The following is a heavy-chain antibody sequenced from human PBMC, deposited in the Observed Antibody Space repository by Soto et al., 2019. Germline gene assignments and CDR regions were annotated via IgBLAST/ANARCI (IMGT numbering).Heavy chain of an antibody. CDR2: ISGSGGGT. V-gene: IGHV3-23*01. D-gene: IGHD1-26*01. Sequence: GALRLSCAASGFTFRNYAMSGVGESPGKGLGWVSAISGSGGGTDYADSVKGRFTVSRDNSKNTLYLQMNGLRAEDTAVYYCARDLGGSYHTRVYYYGMDVWGQGTTVTVSS. CDR1: GFTFRNYA. J-gene: IGHJ6*02. CDR3: ARDLGGSYHTRVYYYGMDV.